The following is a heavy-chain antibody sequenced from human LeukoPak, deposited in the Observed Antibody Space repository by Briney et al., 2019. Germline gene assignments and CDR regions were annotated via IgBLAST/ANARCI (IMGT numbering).Heavy chain of an antibody. CDR2: IYYTGST. J-gene: IGHJ4*02. CDR1: GGAITNHY. Sequence: SETLSLTCGVSGGAITNHYWNWIRQAPGKGLEWLGYIYYTGSTTYNPSVKSRITISLDTSKKQISLKLRSVTAADTAVYYCARTYYDILTPYYNFDYWGQGILVTVSS. D-gene: IGHD3-9*01. CDR3: ARTYYDILTPYYNFDY. V-gene: IGHV4-59*11.